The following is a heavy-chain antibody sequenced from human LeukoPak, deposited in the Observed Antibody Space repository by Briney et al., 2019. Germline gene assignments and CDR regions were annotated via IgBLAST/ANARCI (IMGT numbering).Heavy chain of an antibody. Sequence: PGGSLRLSCAASGFTFSSYSMNWVRQAPGKGLEWVSSISSSSSYIYYADSVKGRFTISRDNAKNSLYLQMNSLRAEDTAVYYYARLSKGPDAFDIWGQGTMVTVSS. CDR1: GFTFSSYS. J-gene: IGHJ3*02. V-gene: IGHV3-21*01. CDR2: ISSSSSYI. D-gene: IGHD3-16*02. CDR3: ARLSKGPDAFDI.